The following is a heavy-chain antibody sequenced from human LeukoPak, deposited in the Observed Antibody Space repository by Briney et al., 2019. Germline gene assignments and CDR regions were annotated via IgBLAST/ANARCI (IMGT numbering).Heavy chain of an antibody. J-gene: IGHJ6*02. CDR3: AKSRQLGDYYYGMDV. V-gene: IGHV3-30*18. CDR1: GFTFSSYG. Sequence: GGSLRLSCAASGFTFSSYGMHWVRQAPGKGLEWVAVISYDGSSKYYADSVKGRFTISRDNSKNTLYLQMNSLRAEDTAVYYCAKSRQLGDYYYGMDVWGQGTTVTVSS. D-gene: IGHD6-13*01. CDR2: ISYDGSSK.